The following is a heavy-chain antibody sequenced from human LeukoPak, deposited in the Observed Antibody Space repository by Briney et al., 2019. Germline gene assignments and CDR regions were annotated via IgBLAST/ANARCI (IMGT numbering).Heavy chain of an antibody. V-gene: IGHV3-30-3*01. CDR3: AREFFLSYYDSSGYFDY. Sequence: GGSLRLSCAASGFTFSSYAMHWVRQAPGKGLEWVAVISYDGSNKYYADSVKGRFTISRDNAKNSLYLQMNSLRAEDTAVYYCAREFFLSYYDSSGYFDYWGQGTLVTVSS. D-gene: IGHD3-22*01. CDR1: GFTFSSYA. CDR2: ISYDGSNK. J-gene: IGHJ4*02.